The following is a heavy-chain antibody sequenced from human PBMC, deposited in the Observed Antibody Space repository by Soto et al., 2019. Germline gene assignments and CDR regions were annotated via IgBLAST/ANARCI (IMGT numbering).Heavy chain of an antibody. J-gene: IGHJ4*02. D-gene: IGHD1-26*01. Sequence: SETLSLTCTVSGGSISSGGYYWSWIRQHPGKGLEWIGYIYYSGSTYYNPSLKSRVTISVDTSKNQFSLKLSSVTAADTAVYYCACPTLGATTLDYWGQGTLVTVSS. CDR2: IYYSGST. V-gene: IGHV4-31*03. CDR1: GGSISSGGYY. CDR3: ACPTLGATTLDY.